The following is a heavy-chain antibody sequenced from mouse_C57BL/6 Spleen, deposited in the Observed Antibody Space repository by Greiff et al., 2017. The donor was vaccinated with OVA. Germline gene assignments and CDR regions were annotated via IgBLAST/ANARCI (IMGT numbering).Heavy chain of an antibody. CDR3: ARRGLRDY. V-gene: IGHV1-50*01. Sequence: QVQLQQPGAELVKPGASVKLSCKASGYTFTSYWMQWVKQRPGQGLEWIGEIEPSDSYTNYNQKFKGKATWTVDTSSSTAYMQLSSLTAEDSAVCYGARRGLRDYWGQGTTLTVSS. CDR1: GYTFTSYW. J-gene: IGHJ2*01. CDR2: IEPSDSYT. D-gene: IGHD2-4*01.